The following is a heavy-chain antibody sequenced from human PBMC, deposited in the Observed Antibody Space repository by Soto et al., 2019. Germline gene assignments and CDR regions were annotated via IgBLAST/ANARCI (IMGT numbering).Heavy chain of an antibody. V-gene: IGHV1-2*02. J-gene: IGHJ6*02. CDR1: GYAFTGYY. D-gene: IGHD2-21*01. CDR2: IHLNSGGT. CDR3: ASPRELIYSYFSSFTLDV. Sequence: ASVKVYCKASGYAFTGYYVHWVRQAPGHGLEWLGWIHLNSGGTNYAQSFQGRVTMTRDMSVSTVYMEMTGLSYDDTAVYYCASPRELIYSYFSSFTLDVWGQGTMVTVYS.